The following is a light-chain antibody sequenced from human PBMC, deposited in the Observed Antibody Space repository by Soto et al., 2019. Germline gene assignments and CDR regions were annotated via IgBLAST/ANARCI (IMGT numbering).Light chain of an antibody. CDR1: RSVLYSHNNNNY. CDR3: QQYGSSPIT. Sequence: DILMTQSLYSLALSLGERPASDCKASRSVLYSHNNNNYLAWYQQKPGQPPKLLIYSASTRQSGVPARFSATGSGTDFTLTITRLQPEDFAVYYCQQYGSSPITFGQGTRLEIK. J-gene: IGKJ5*01. V-gene: IGKV4-1*01. CDR2: SAS.